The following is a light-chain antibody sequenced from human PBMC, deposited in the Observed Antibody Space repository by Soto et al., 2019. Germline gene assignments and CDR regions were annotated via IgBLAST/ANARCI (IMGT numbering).Light chain of an antibody. CDR1: QGIKNE. CDR2: GAT. J-gene: IGKJ1*01. CDR3: LQYHSYPRT. Sequence: DMQMTESPSSLGASVWDRVTISCRASQGIKNELGWYQQKSGLAPKRLIFGATTLQSGVPSRFSGSASGTDFSLIISSLQPEDFATYYCLQYHSYPRTFGQGTKVDIK. V-gene: IGKV1-17*01.